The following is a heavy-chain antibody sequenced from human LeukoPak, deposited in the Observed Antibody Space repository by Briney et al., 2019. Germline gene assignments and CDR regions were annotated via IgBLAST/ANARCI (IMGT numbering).Heavy chain of an antibody. Sequence: PSETLSLTCAVYGGSFSGYYWSWIRQPPGKGLEWIGEINHSGSTNYNPSLKSRVTISVDTSKNQFSLKLSSVTAADTAVHYCARRVAAAGIDYFDYWGQGTLVTVSS. D-gene: IGHD6-13*01. V-gene: IGHV4-34*01. CDR3: ARRVAAAGIDYFDY. CDR2: INHSGST. J-gene: IGHJ4*02. CDR1: GGSFSGYY.